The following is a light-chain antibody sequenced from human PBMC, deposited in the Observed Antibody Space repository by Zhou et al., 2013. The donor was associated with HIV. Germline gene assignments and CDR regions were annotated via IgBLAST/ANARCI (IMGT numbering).Light chain of an antibody. CDR3: QQYGTSPPRT. V-gene: IGKV3-11*01. Sequence: DIVLTQSPATLSLSPGERATLSCRASQSVSIYLAWYQQKPGQAPRLLMYHASNRATGVPARFSGSGSGTDFTLTISRLEPEDSAVYYCQQYGTSPPRTFGQGTKVEIK. J-gene: IGKJ1*01. CDR2: HAS. CDR1: QSVSIY.